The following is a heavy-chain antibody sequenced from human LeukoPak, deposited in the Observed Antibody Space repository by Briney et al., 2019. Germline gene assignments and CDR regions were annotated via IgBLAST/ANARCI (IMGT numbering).Heavy chain of an antibody. CDR1: GFTFNSYS. CDR3: ARAPSGWTPGSGKNNWFDP. J-gene: IGHJ5*02. CDR2: ISSSSTKI. Sequence: GGSLGLSCAASGFTFNSYSMNWVRQAPGKGLEWVSYISSSSTKIYYADSVKGRFTVSRDNAKNSLFLQMNSLRAEDTAVYYCARAPSGWTPGSGKNNWFDPWGQGTLVTVSS. D-gene: IGHD6-19*01. V-gene: IGHV3-48*01.